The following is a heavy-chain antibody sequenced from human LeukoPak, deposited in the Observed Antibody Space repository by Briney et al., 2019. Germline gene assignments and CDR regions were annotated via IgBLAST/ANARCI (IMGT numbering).Heavy chain of an antibody. D-gene: IGHD1-26*01. CDR3: AKDQSPWAYYFDY. CDR2: IGGSGGRT. V-gene: IGHV3-23*01. CDR1: GFTFTTYT. Sequence: GGSLRLSCAASGFTFTTYTMIWLRQAPGKGLEWVSAIGGSGGRTNYADSVKGRFNIYRDNSNNSLYLEMHRLRAKDTSVYDCAKDQSPWAYYFDYWGQGTLVTVSS. J-gene: IGHJ4*02.